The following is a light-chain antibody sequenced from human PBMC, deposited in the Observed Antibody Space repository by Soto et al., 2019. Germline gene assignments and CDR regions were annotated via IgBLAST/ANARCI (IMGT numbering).Light chain of an antibody. V-gene: IGLV1-51*01. CDR1: SSNIGNKY. Sequence: QAVFTQPPSVSAAPGQKVTISCSGSSSNIGNKYVSWYQQLPGTAPKLLIYDNNKRSSGIPDRFSGSKSGTSATLGITGLQTGDEADYYCGTWDSSLSAVVFGGGTKLTVL. J-gene: IGLJ3*02. CDR3: GTWDSSLSAVV. CDR2: DNN.